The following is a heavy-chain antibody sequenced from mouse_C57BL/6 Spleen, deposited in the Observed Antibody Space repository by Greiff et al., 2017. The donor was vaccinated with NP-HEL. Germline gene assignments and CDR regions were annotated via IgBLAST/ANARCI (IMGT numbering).Heavy chain of an antibody. D-gene: IGHD1-1*01. CDR3: ARTTYGSGYFDV. J-gene: IGHJ1*03. CDR1: GYTFTDYY. CDR2: INPYNGGT. V-gene: IGHV1-19*01. Sequence: VQLKQSGPVLVKPGASVKMSCKASGYTFTDYYMNWVKQSHGKSLEWIGVINPYNGGTSYNQKFKGKATLTVDKSSSTAYMELNSLTSEDSAVYYCARTTYGSGYFDVWGTGTTVTVSS.